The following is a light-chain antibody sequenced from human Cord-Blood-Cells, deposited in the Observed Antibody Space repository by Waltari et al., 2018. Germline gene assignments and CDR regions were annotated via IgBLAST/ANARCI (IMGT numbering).Light chain of an antibody. CDR3: SSYTSSSTVV. V-gene: IGLV2-14*01. CDR1: SSDVGGYNY. J-gene: IGLJ2*01. CDR2: DVS. Sequence: QSALTQPASVSGSPGQSITISCTGTSSDVGGYNYVSWYPQHPGKAPKLMIYDVSNRPSGVSKRFSGSKYGNTASLTISGLQAEDEADYYCSSYTSSSTVVFGGGTKLTVL.